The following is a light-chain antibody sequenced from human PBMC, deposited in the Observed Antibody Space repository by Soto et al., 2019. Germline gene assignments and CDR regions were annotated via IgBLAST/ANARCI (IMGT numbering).Light chain of an antibody. CDR3: QQYGSPPYT. CDR2: GAS. CDR1: QSVSSTY. J-gene: IGKJ2*01. Sequence: IVLTQSPGTLSLFPGDRATLSCRASQSVSSTYFAWYRQKPGQPPSLLIYGASNRATGVPDRFSGSGSGPDFTLTISRLEPEDFAVYYCQQYGSPPYTFGQGTKLEIK. V-gene: IGKV3-20*01.